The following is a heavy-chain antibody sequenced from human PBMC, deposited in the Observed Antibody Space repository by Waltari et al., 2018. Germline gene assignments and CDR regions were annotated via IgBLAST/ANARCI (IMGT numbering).Heavy chain of an antibody. V-gene: IGHV4-39*01. CDR1: GGSISSSSYY. Sequence: QLQLQESGPGLVKPSETLSLTCTVSGGSISSSSYYWGWIRQPPGKGLEWIGSIYYSGGTYYNPSLKSRVTISVDTAKNQFSLKLSSGTAADTAVYYCARRGGSSGWYRGWFDPWGQGTLVTVSS. J-gene: IGHJ5*02. CDR3: ARRGGSSGWYRGWFDP. CDR2: IYYSGGT. D-gene: IGHD6-19*01.